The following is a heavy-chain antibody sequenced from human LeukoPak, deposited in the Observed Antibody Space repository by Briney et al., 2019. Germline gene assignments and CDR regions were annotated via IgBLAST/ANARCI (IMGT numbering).Heavy chain of an antibody. J-gene: IGHJ4*02. Sequence: GSLRLSCAASGFTVSSNYMSWVRQAPGKGLEWVSVIYSGGSTYYADSVKGRFTISRDNSKNTLYLQMNDLRPEGKAVYYCARIMRSGHPYYFDYWGQGTLVSVSS. CDR2: IYSGGST. V-gene: IGHV3-53*01. CDR3: ARIMRSGHPYYFDY. CDR1: GFTVSSNY.